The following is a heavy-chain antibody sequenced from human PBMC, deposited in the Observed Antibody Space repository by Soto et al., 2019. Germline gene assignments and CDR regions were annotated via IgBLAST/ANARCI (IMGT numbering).Heavy chain of an antibody. CDR3: ARDSGV. CDR2: INHSGRT. CDR1: GGSFSGFY. V-gene: IGHV4-34*01. Sequence: QVQLQQWGAGLLKPSETLSLTCAVYGGSFSGFYWSWIRQPPGKGLEWIGEINHSGRTNYNPSLKSRVTISVDTSKNQFSLKLSSVTAADTAVYFCARDSGVWGQGTTVTVSS. J-gene: IGHJ6*02. D-gene: IGHD2-15*01.